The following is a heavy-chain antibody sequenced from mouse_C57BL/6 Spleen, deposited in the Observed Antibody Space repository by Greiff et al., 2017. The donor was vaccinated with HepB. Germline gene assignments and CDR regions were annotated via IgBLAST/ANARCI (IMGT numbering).Heavy chain of an antibody. V-gene: IGHV5-4*01. CDR1: GFTLSSYA. J-gene: IGHJ3*01. Sequence: EVKLVESGGGLVKPGGSLKLSCAASGFTLSSYAMSWVRQTPEKRLEWVATISDGGSYTYYPDNVKGRFTISRDNAKNNLYLQMSHLKSEDTAMYYCARDYYGSSPFAYWGQGTLVTVSA. CDR3: ARDYYGSSPFAY. CDR2: ISDGGSYT. D-gene: IGHD1-1*01.